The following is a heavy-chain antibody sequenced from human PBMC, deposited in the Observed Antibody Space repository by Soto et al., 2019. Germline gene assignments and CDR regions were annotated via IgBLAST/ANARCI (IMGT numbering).Heavy chain of an antibody. J-gene: IGHJ5*02. CDR3: AREGLPSVTTGDL. D-gene: IGHD4-17*01. V-gene: IGHV4-31*03. Sequence: QVQLQESGPGLLRPSQTLSLTCTVSGASVSSGIYYWSWIRQHPGKGLEWIGYIHYTGSTSYNPSLESRFTLSIDTSNNHFSLKLTSVIAADTAVSFCAREGLPSVTTGDLWGQGTQVIVSS. CDR1: GASVSSGIYY. CDR2: IHYTGST.